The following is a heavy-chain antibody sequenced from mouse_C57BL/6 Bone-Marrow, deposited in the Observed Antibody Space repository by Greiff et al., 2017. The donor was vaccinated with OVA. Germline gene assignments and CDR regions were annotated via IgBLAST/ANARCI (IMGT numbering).Heavy chain of an antibody. V-gene: IGHV5-4*01. J-gene: IGHJ3*01. CDR1: GFTFSSYA. CDR3: ARDEGRHHGFAY. Sequence: EVQVVESGGGLVKPGGSLKLSCAASGFTFSSYAMSWVRQTPEKRLEWVATISDGGSYTYYPDNVKGRFTLSRENAKNNLYLQISHLKSEDTAMYYCARDEGRHHGFAYWGKGTLVTVSA. CDR2: ISDGGSYT.